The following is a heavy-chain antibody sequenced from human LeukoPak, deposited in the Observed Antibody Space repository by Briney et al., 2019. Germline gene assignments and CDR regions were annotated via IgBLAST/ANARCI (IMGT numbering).Heavy chain of an antibody. CDR1: GYTFTSYG. J-gene: IGHJ4*02. D-gene: IGHD3-9*01. CDR3: ARTPYDILTGYYVPNFDY. CDR2: ISAYNGNT. Sequence: ASVKVSCKASGYTFTSYGISWVRQAPGQGLEWMGWISAYNGNTNYAQKLQGRVTMTTDTSTSTAYMELRSLRSDDTAVYYCARTPYDILTGYYVPNFDYWGQGTLVTVSS. V-gene: IGHV1-18*01.